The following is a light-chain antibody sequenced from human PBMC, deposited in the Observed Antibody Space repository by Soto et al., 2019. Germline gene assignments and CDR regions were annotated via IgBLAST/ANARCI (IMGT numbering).Light chain of an antibody. V-gene: IGLV2-23*01. CDR2: EGS. J-gene: IGLJ1*01. CDR3: CSYAGSSTYV. Sequence: HSVLTQPSSVCGSPGQSITISSTGTVSDIIAYNLVSWYQQHPGKAPKLIIYEGSKRPSGVSNRFSGSKSGNTASLTISGLQAEDEADYYCCSYAGSSTYVFGTGTKVTV. CDR1: VSDIIAYNL.